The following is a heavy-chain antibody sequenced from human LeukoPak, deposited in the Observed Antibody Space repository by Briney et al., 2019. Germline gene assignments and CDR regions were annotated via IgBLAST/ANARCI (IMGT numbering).Heavy chain of an antibody. CDR2: IYNSEST. Sequence: SETLSLTCTVSGGSISSYYWSWIRQPPGKGLEWIGYIYNSESTNYNPSLKSRVIISGDTSRNQVSLKLRSVTAADTAVYYCAKIRERTGTTFDSWGQGTLVTVSS. CDR3: AKIRERTGTTFDS. D-gene: IGHD1-1*01. J-gene: IGHJ4*02. CDR1: GGSISSYY. V-gene: IGHV4-59*08.